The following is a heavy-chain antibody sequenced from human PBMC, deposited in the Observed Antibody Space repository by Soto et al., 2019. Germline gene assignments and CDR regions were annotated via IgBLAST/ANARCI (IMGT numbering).Heavy chain of an antibody. V-gene: IGHV1-69*12. D-gene: IGHD6-19*01. CDR1: GGTFSSYA. CDR2: IIPIFGTA. Sequence: QVQLVQSGAEVKKPGSSVKVSCKASGGTFSSYAINWVRQAPGQGLEWMGGIIPIFGTADYAQKFQGRVTITADESTGPAYMELSSLRSEDTAVYYCARAVAGGVYYYYGMDVWGQGTTVTVSS. CDR3: ARAVAGGVYYYYGMDV. J-gene: IGHJ6*02.